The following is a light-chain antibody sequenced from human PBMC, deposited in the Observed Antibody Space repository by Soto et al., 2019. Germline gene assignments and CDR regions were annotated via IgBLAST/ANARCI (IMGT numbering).Light chain of an antibody. Sequence: DIPMTQSPSTLSASLGDRVTITCRASQSIGRRLAWYQQTPGKAPKLLIYKASTLQTGVPSRFSGSGSGTEFTLTISSLQPGDFATFYCQQYNDYLWTFGQGTKVEIK. V-gene: IGKV1-5*03. CDR3: QQYNDYLWT. CDR1: QSIGRR. CDR2: KAS. J-gene: IGKJ1*01.